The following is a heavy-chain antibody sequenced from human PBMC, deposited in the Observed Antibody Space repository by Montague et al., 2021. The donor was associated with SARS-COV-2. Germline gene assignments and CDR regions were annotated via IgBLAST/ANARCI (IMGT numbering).Heavy chain of an antibody. D-gene: IGHD2-2*01. CDR3: VRGPYRLLFVPRYYGMDV. J-gene: IGHJ6*02. CDR1: GGSLSGYY. CDR2: ISHSGST. V-gene: IGHV4-34*01. Sequence: SETLSLTCAVYGGSLSGYYWSWIRQPPGAGLERIAEISHSGSTSYNPSLTSRVTISVDTSKNQFSLKLSSATAADTAVYYCVRGPYRLLFVPRYYGMDVWGQGTTVTVSS.